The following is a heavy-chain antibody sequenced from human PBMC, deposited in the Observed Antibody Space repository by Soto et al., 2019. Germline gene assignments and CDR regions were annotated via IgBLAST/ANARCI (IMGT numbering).Heavy chain of an antibody. Sequence: QPGGSLRLSCAASGFTFSSYAMHWVRQAPGKGLEWVAVISYDGSNKYYADSVKGRFTISRDNSKNTLYLQMNSLRAEDTAVYYCATLGGDYPYYYYGMDVWGQGTTVTVSS. J-gene: IGHJ6*02. CDR2: ISYDGSNK. CDR1: GFTFSSYA. V-gene: IGHV3-30-3*01. CDR3: ATLGGDYPYYYYGMDV. D-gene: IGHD2-21*02.